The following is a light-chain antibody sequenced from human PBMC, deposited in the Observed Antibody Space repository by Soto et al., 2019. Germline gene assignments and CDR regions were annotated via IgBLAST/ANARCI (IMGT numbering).Light chain of an antibody. Sequence: DIPMTQSPSTLSASVGDRVTITCRASQSISSWLAWYQQKPGKAPKLLISKASSLESGVPSSFSGSGSGTEFTLTISSLQPDDFATYYCQPYNSYLWTFGQGTKVEIK. V-gene: IGKV1-5*03. CDR2: KAS. CDR1: QSISSW. CDR3: QPYNSYLWT. J-gene: IGKJ1*01.